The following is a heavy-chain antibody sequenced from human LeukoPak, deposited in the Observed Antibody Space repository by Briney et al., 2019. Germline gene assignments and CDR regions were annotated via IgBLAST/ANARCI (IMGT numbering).Heavy chain of an antibody. J-gene: IGHJ4*02. CDR1: GYSFTSYW. CDR2: IYPGDSDT. D-gene: IGHD4-11*01. Sequence: GESLKISCKGSGYSFTSYWIGWVRQMPGKGLEWMGIIYPGDSDTRYSPSFRGQVTISADKSISTAYLQWSSLKASDTAMYYCARHVRGPDYSNYYFDYWGQGTLVTVSS. V-gene: IGHV5-51*01. CDR3: ARHVRGPDYSNYYFDY.